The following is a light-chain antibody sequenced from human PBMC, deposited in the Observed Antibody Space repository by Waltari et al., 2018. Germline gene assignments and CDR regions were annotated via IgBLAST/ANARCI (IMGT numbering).Light chain of an antibody. CDR1: SSDVGASNY. Sequence: QSALTQPASVSGSPGQPITIPCTGTSSDVGASNYVPWYQQHPGKVPKLIIYDVSHRPSGVSVRFSGSKSDNTASLTISGLQAEDEADYYCISYTTSDTMIFGGGTKLTVL. CDR2: DVS. CDR3: ISYTTSDTMI. V-gene: IGLV2-14*03. J-gene: IGLJ2*01.